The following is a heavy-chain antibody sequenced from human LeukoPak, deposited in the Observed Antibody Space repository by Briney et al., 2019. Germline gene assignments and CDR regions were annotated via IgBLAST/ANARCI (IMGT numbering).Heavy chain of an antibody. D-gene: IGHD6-13*01. J-gene: IGHJ4*02. V-gene: IGHV3-15*01. Sequence: GGSLRLSCAASGFTFSDAWMTWVRQAPGKGLEWVGRIKSKTDGGTTDYVAPVKGRFTISRDDSKHTLYLQMNSLKTEDTAVYYCTTTGVTATGIDHWGQGTLVTVSS. CDR3: TTTGVTATGIDH. CDR1: GFTFSDAW. CDR2: IKSKTDGGTT.